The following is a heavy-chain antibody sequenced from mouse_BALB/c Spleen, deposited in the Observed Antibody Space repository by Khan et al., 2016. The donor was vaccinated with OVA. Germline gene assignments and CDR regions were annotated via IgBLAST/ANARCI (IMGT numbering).Heavy chain of an antibody. CDR2: INTYTGEP. J-gene: IGHJ4*01. V-gene: IGHV9-3-1*01. Sequence: QIQLVQSGPELKKPGEPVKISCKASGYTFTKNGMNWAKQAPGQGLKWMGWINTYTGEPTYAADFKGRFAFSLETSASTAYLQINNLKNEDTATYDCARVGYAGTMDSWGQGTSVTVSP. D-gene: IGHD2-14*01. CDR3: ARVGYAGTMDS. CDR1: GYTFTKNG.